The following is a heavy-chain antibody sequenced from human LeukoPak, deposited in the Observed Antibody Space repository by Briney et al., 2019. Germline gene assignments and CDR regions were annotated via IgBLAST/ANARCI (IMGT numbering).Heavy chain of an antibody. D-gene: IGHD6-19*01. Sequence: PGRSLRLTCAASGFSFGGYGMHWVRQAPGKGLEWVAVIWYDGSDKYYGDSVKGRFSVSRDNSENRMYLQMNGLRAEDTAVYYCARAYSSGSGVETFDIWGQGTMVTVSS. CDR2: IWYDGSDK. CDR1: GFSFGGYG. V-gene: IGHV3-33*01. J-gene: IGHJ3*02. CDR3: ARAYSSGSGVETFDI.